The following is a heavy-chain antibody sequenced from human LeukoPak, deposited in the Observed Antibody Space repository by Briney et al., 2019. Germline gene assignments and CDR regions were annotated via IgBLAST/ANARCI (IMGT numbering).Heavy chain of an antibody. Sequence: GGSLRLSCAASGFTFSSYWMHWVRQAPGKGLEWVSFITSSSGTIYYTDSVKGRFTISRDNAKNSLYLQMNSLRDEDTAVYYCARDPVGRNDAFDIWGQGTMVTVSS. CDR1: GFTFSSYW. CDR3: ARDPVGRNDAFDI. D-gene: IGHD1-26*01. CDR2: ITSSSGTI. J-gene: IGHJ3*02. V-gene: IGHV3-48*02.